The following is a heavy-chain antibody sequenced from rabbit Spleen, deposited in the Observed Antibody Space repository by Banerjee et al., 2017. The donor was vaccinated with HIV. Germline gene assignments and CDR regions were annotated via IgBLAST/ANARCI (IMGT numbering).Heavy chain of an antibody. D-gene: IGHD6-1*01. Sequence: QQRLVESGGGLVKPAASLTLTCTASGFSFSSDYDMCWVRQAPGKGLEWIGYIVPIFGVTYYANWVNGRFTISSHNAQNTLYLQLNSLTAADTATYFCVREAGYGGYGDGNLWGQGTLVTVS. V-gene: IGHV1S43*01. CDR1: GFSFSSDYD. CDR3: VREAGYGGYGDGNL. J-gene: IGHJ4*01. CDR2: IVPIFGVT.